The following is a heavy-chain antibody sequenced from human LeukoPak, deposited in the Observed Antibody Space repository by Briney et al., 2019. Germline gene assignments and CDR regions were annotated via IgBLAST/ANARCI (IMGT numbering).Heavy chain of an antibody. D-gene: IGHD2-15*01. CDR3: ARHGSDPSGMVVVAANPDY. CDR1: GYSFTSYW. Sequence: GESLKISCKGSGYSFTSYWIGWVRQMPGKGLEWMGIIYPGDSDTRYSPSFQGQVTISADKSISTAYLQWSSLKASDTAMYYCARHGSDPSGMVVVAANPDYWGQGTLVTVSS. CDR2: IYPGDSDT. V-gene: IGHV5-51*01. J-gene: IGHJ4*02.